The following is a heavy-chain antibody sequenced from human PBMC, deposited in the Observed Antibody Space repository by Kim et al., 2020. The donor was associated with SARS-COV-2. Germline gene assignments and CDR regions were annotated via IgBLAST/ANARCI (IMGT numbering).Heavy chain of an antibody. Sequence: SETLSLTCAVYGGSFSGYYWSWIRQPPGKGLEWIGEINHSGSTNYNPSLKSRVTISVDTSKNQFSLKLSSVTAADTAVYYCARGLRGRGWFDPWGQGTLVTVSS. CDR2: INHSGST. V-gene: IGHV4-34*01. J-gene: IGHJ5*02. CDR1: GGSFSGYY. CDR3: ARGLRGRGWFDP. D-gene: IGHD3-10*01.